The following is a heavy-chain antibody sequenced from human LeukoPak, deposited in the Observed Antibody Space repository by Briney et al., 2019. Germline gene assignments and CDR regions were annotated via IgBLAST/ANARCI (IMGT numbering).Heavy chain of an antibody. J-gene: IGHJ6*03. Sequence: PSETLSLTCAVYGGSFSGYYWSWIRQPPGKGLEWIGEINHSGSTNYNPSLKSRVTISVDTSKNQFSLKLSSVTAADTAVYYCARLRGAVYYGSGSYYSRYYYYMDVWGKGTTVTISS. V-gene: IGHV4-34*01. CDR3: ARLRGAVYYGSGSYYSRYYYYMDV. CDR2: INHSGST. D-gene: IGHD3-10*01. CDR1: GGSFSGYY.